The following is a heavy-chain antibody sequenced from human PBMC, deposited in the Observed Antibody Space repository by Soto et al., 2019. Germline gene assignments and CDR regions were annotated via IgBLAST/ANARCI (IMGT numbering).Heavy chain of an antibody. Sequence: VESRNISCKACLFRFTRYLICWVGQVPGKGLECMGIIYPRYSDTRYNPSFQFQVTISGDESINTAYLQWSSLKTSDTAMDYCASKRLADDFEIWGEGTMVTX. CDR1: LFRFTRYL. CDR2: IYPRYSDT. D-gene: IGHD1-1*01. V-gene: IGHV5-51*01. J-gene: IGHJ3*02. CDR3: ASKRLADDFEI.